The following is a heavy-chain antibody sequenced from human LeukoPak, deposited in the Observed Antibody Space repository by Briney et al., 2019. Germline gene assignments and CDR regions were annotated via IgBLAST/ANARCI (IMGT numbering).Heavy chain of an antibody. D-gene: IGHD1-26*01. Sequence: ASVTVSCMASGYTFTSYGISWVRQAPGQGLEGMGWISAYNGNTNYAQKLQGRVTMTTDTSTSTAYMELRSLRSDDTAVYYCASSIGGGSYPTQYFQHWGQGTLVTVSS. CDR1: GYTFTSYG. CDR2: ISAYNGNT. CDR3: ASSIGGGSYPTQYFQH. V-gene: IGHV1-18*01. J-gene: IGHJ1*01.